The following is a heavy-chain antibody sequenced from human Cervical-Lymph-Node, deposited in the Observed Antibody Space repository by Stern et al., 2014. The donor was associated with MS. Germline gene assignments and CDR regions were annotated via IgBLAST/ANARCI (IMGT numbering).Heavy chain of an antibody. CDR1: GFTFSSYG. Sequence: VQLEESGGGVVQPGRSLRLSCAASGFTFSSYGIHWVRQAPGKGLEWVAVITYDGSNKYYADSVKGRFTISRDNSENTSYLQMNSLRVEDTAVYYCAKGDSSSPLEYWGQGTLVTVSS. CDR2: ITYDGSNK. CDR3: AKGDSSSPLEY. J-gene: IGHJ4*02. V-gene: IGHV3-33*06. D-gene: IGHD6-6*01.